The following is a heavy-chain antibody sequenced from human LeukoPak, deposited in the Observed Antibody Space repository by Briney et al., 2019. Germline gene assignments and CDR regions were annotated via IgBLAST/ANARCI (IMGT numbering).Heavy chain of an antibody. D-gene: IGHD3-10*01. CDR2: IIHSGRN. J-gene: IGHJ4*02. V-gene: IGHV4-34*01. CDR1: GGSFSGYY. CDR3: ARGRKYYYGSGSYYFDY. Sequence: SETLSLTCAVYGGSFSGYYWSWIRQPPGKGLEWVGEIIHSGRNNYNPSLKSRVAISVATSKNRFSMKLSSVTAEDTAVYYCARGRKYYYGSGSYYFDYWGQGTLVTVS.